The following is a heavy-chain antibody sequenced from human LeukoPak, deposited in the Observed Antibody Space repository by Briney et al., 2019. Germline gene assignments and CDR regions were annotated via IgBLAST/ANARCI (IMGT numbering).Heavy chain of an antibody. V-gene: IGHV1-18*04. Sequence: ASVKVSCKASGYTFTGYYMHWVRQAPGQGLEWMGWISAYNGNTNYAQKLQGRGTMTTDTSTSTAYMELRSLRSDDTAVYYCARDPYRAARSPGYWGQGTLVTVSS. CDR1: GYTFTGYY. CDR3: ARDPYRAARSPGY. D-gene: IGHD6-6*01. CDR2: ISAYNGNT. J-gene: IGHJ4*02.